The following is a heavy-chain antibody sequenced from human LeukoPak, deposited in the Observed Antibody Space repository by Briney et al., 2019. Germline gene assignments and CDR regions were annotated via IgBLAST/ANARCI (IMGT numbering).Heavy chain of an antibody. CDR3: ARDLDIVATFYPSPDY. V-gene: IGHV3-30*03. D-gene: IGHD5-12*01. J-gene: IGHJ4*02. CDR1: GFTFSSYG. CDR2: ILYDGNNK. Sequence: GGSLRLSCAASGFTFSSYGMHWVRQAPGKGLEWVAVILYDGNNKYYADSVKGRFTISRDNAKNSLYLQMNSLRAEDTAVYYCARDLDIVATFYPSPDYWGQGTLVTVSS.